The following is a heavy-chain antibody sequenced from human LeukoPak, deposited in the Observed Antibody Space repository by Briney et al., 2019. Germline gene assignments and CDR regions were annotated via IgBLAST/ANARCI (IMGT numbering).Heavy chain of an antibody. J-gene: IGHJ4*02. CDR2: ISSGSSYI. Sequence: GGSLRLSCAASGFTFSSYNMNWVRQAPGKGLEWVSSISSGSSYIFYADSVKGRFTISRDNARNSLYLQMNSLRAEDTAAYYCARYSGTYRDSWGQGTLVTVS. CDR3: ARYSGTYRDS. D-gene: IGHD1-26*01. CDR1: GFTFSSYN. V-gene: IGHV3-21*01.